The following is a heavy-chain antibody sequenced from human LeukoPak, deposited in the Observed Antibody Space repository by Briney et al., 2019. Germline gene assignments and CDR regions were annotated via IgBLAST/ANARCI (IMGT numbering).Heavy chain of an antibody. J-gene: IGHJ3*01. Sequence: ASVKVSCKASGYTFSSNYMHWVRQAPGQGLEWMGIINPSGGSTNYAQNFQGRVTLTRDTSTSTVYMELSSLRSEDTAIYYCARIRDGYNDAYDLWGQGTVVTVPS. CDR1: GYTFSSNY. V-gene: IGHV1-46*01. CDR2: INPSGGST. D-gene: IGHD5-24*01. CDR3: ARIRDGYNDAYDL.